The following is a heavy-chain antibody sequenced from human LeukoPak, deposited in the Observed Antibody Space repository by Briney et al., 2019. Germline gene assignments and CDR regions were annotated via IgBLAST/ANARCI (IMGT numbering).Heavy chain of an antibody. D-gene: IGHD3-3*01. CDR1: GGSISSYY. CDR2: IYYSGST. J-gene: IGHJ3*02. Sequence: ASETLSLTSTVSGGSISSYYWSWIRQPPGKGLEWIGYIYYSGSTNYNPSLKSRVTISVDTSKNQFSLKLSSVTAADTAVYYCARGRFRVSDIWGQGTMVTVSS. V-gene: IGHV4-59*01. CDR3: ARGRFRVSDI.